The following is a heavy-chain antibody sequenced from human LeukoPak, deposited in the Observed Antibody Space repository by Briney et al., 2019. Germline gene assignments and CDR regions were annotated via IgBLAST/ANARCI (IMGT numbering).Heavy chain of an antibody. V-gene: IGHV4-39*01. CDR2: IYYSGST. J-gene: IGHJ3*02. Sequence: PSETLSLTCTVSGDSISSSSYYWGWIRQPPGKGLEWIGRIYYSGSTYYNPSLKSRVTISVDASKNQFSLKLSSVTAADTAGYYCARPMAAAGDAFDIWGQGTMVTVSS. CDR1: GDSISSSSYY. D-gene: IGHD6-13*01. CDR3: ARPMAAAGDAFDI.